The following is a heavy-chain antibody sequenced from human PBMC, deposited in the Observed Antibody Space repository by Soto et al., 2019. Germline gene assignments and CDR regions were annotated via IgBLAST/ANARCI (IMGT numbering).Heavy chain of an antibody. CDR2: ISYDGINN. Sequence: GGPLRLPCAASGFTFSHYGMQWVRQAPGKGLEWVAVISYDGINNYYADSRKGRFTISRDNSKNTLYLQMNNLRAEDTAVYDCAKGDQRRYSGYDSFDYWGQGTLVTVSS. J-gene: IGHJ4*02. D-gene: IGHD5-12*01. CDR3: AKGDQRRYSGYDSFDY. CDR1: GFTFSHYG. V-gene: IGHV3-30*18.